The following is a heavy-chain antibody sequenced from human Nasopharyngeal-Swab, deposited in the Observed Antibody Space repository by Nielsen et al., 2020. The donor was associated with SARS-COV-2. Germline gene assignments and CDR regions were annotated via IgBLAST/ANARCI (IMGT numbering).Heavy chain of an antibody. CDR3: ARDIVVVPAARGSWFDP. CDR1: GYTFTSYY. Sequence: ASVKVSCKASGYTFTSYYMHWVRQAPGQGLEWMGIINPSGGSTSYAQKFQGRVTMTRDTFTSTVYMELSSLRSEDTAVYYCARDIVVVPAARGSWFDPWGQGTLVTVSS. J-gene: IGHJ5*02. D-gene: IGHD2-2*01. CDR2: INPSGGST. V-gene: IGHV1-46*01.